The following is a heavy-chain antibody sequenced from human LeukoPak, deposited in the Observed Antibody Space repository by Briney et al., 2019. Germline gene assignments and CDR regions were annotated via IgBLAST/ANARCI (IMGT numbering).Heavy chain of an antibody. V-gene: IGHV3-7*01. CDR1: GFTLSTYW. Sequence: GGSLRLSCAASGFTLSTYWMSWVRQAPGKGLEWVANIKQDGSDKYYVDSVKGRFTISRDNAKNSLFLQMNSLRAEDTAVYYCARVRCSSNSCFPDYWGQGTLVTVSS. CDR3: ARVRCSSNSCFPDY. CDR2: IKQDGSDK. J-gene: IGHJ4*02. D-gene: IGHD2-2*01.